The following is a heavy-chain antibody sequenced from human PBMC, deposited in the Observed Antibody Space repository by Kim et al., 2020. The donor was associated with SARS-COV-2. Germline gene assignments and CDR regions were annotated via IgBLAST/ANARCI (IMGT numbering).Heavy chain of an antibody. Sequence: SVKVSCKASGGTFSSYTISWVRQAPGQGLEWMGRIIPILGIANYAQKFQGRVTITADKSTSTAYMELSSLRSEDTAVYYCARRLVGLEFDYWGQGTLVTVSS. V-gene: IGHV1-69*02. CDR3: ARRLVGLEFDY. J-gene: IGHJ4*02. CDR2: IIPILGIA. CDR1: GGTFSSYT. D-gene: IGHD1-26*01.